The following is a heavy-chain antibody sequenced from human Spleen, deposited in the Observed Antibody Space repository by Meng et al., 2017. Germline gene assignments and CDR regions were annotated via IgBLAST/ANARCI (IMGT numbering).Heavy chain of an antibody. CDR3: ARGGAPYYYYGMDV. CDR1: GGSISSSSNY. V-gene: IGHV4-39*07. J-gene: IGHJ6*02. D-gene: IGHD3-16*01. Sequence: SETLSLTCTVSGGSISSSSNYWSWIRQPPGKGLEWIGTIYYTGSTYYNPSLKSRVTISIDTSKNQFSLKLTSVTAADTAMYYCARGGAPYYYYGMDVWGQGTTVTVSS. CDR2: IYYTGST.